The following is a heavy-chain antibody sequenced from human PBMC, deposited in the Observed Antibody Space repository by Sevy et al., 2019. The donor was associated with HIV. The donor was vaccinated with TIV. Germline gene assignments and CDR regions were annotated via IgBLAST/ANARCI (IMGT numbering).Heavy chain of an antibody. D-gene: IGHD4-17*01. CDR2: ISGSGGST. CDR3: AKDLKGLTTVVTTKFDY. Sequence: GGSLRLSCAASGFTFSSYAMSWVRQAPGKGLEWVSAISGSGGSTCYADSVKGRFTISRDNSKNTLYLQMNSLRAEDTAVYYCAKDLKGLTTVVTTKFDYWGQGTLVTVSS. J-gene: IGHJ4*02. CDR1: GFTFSSYA. V-gene: IGHV3-23*01.